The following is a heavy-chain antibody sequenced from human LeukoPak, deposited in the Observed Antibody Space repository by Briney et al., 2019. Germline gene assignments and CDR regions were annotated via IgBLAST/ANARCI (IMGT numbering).Heavy chain of an antibody. D-gene: IGHD2-2*01. Sequence: PSETLSLTCTVSGGSISSGGYSWSWIRQPPGKGLEWVGYIYHSGSTYYNPSLKGRVTISVDRSKNQFSLKLSSVTAADTAVYYCARVRYCSSTSCSYYFDYWGQGTLVTVSS. J-gene: IGHJ4*02. CDR2: IYHSGST. CDR3: ARVRYCSSTSCSYYFDY. CDR1: GGSISSGGYS. V-gene: IGHV4-30-2*01.